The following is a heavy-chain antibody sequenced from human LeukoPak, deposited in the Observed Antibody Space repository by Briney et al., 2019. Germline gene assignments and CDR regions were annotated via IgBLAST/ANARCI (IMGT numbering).Heavy chain of an antibody. CDR3: ARDGVPESGSRGAHH. J-gene: IGHJ4*02. D-gene: IGHD1-26*01. Sequence: ASVKVSCQGSRYTFVKYAISWVRQAPGQGLEWMGWISAYNGNTIYAQRLQGRVTMTTDTSTSTAYMELRSLRSDDTAVYYCARDGVPESGSRGAHHWGQGTLVTVSS. V-gene: IGHV1-18*01. CDR1: RYTFVKYA. CDR2: ISAYNGNT.